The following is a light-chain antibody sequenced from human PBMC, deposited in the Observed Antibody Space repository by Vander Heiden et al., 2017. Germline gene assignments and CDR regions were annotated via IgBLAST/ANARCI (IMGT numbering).Light chain of an antibody. CDR3: QQSEDTPHT. J-gene: IGKJ2*01. CDR2: WAS. V-gene: IGKV4-1*01. Sequence: DIVLTQSPNCLAGSLGERATINCKSSQSGFDSSKNNNYLAWYQQKPGQPPKLLLYWASTRESGVPDRFSGSGSGTDFTLTITSLQAEDLAVYYCQQSEDTPHTFGQGTKLEIK. CDR1: QSGFDSSKNNNY.